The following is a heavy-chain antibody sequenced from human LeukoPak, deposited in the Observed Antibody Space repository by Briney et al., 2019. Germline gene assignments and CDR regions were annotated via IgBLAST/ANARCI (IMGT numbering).Heavy chain of an antibody. CDR2: ISSSGSTI. V-gene: IGHV3-11*01. D-gene: IGHD1-26*01. CDR1: GGSISSSSYY. J-gene: IGHJ5*02. CDR3: ARGQYYGSS. Sequence: LSLTCTVSGGSISSSSYYWGWIRQPPGKGLEWVSYISSSGSTIYYADSVKGRFTISRDNAKNSLYLQMNSLRAEDTAVYYCARGQYYGSSWGQGTLVTVSS.